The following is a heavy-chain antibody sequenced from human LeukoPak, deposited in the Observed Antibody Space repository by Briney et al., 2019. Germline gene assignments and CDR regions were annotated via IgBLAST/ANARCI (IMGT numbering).Heavy chain of an antibody. CDR3: ARQYSGSYHWFDP. D-gene: IGHD1-26*01. CDR2: IYYSGST. J-gene: IGHJ5*02. V-gene: IGHV4-39*07. Sequence: SETLSLTCTVSGGSISSSSYYWGWIRQPPGKGLEWIGSIYYSGSTNYNPSLKSRVTISVDTSKNQFSLKLSSVTAADTAVYYCARQYSGSYHWFDPWGQGTLVTVSS. CDR1: GGSISSSSYY.